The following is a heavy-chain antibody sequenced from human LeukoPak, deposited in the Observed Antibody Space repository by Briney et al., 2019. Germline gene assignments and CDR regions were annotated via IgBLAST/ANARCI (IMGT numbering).Heavy chain of an antibody. CDR2: VSWDSSRI. CDR3: VKNLAAGLDKWGPFDF. D-gene: IGHD6-13*01. V-gene: IGHV3-9*01. J-gene: IGHJ3*01. Sequence: GGSLRLSCAASGFTFDDYDMHWVRHAPGKGLEWVSGVSWDSSRIAYADSVRGRFSISRDDTTNSLYLQMNSLRPEDTALYYCVKNLAAGLDKWGPFDFWGQGAMVTVSS. CDR1: GFTFDDYD.